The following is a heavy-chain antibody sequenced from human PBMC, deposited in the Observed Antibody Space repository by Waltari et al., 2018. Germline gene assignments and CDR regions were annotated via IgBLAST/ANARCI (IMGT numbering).Heavy chain of an antibody. J-gene: IGHJ6*02. D-gene: IGHD3-16*01. CDR1: GVSVSSHY. CDR3: ARVWRNYHYYGMDV. Sequence: EVQLVETGGGLTQPGVSLSLSCAASGVSVSSHYISWVRQAPGRGLEWVSTIYDGGSSYYADSVKGRLTISRDNSKNTVYLQMNSLRVDDTAVYYCARVWRNYHYYGMDVWGQGTTVTVSS. V-gene: IGHV3-53*02. CDR2: IYDGGSS.